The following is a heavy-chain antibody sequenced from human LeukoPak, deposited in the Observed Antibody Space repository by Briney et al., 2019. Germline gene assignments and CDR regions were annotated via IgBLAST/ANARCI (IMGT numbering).Heavy chain of an antibody. J-gene: IGHJ4*02. D-gene: IGHD3-16*02. CDR2: INHSGST. V-gene: IGHV4-34*01. Sequence: PSETLSLTCAVYGGSFSGYYWSWIRQPPGKGLEWIGEINHSGSTNYNPSLKSRVTISVDTSKNQFSLKLSSVTAADTAVYYCARDGFPDYAWGSYRYYFDYWGQGTLVTVSS. CDR1: GGSFSGYY. CDR3: ARDGFPDYAWGSYRYYFDY.